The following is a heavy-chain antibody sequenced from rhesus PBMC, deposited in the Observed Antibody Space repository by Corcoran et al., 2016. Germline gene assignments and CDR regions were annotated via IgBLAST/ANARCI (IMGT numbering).Heavy chain of an antibody. CDR2: ICGSSGST. V-gene: IGHV4-65*01. J-gene: IGHJ4*01. CDR3: ARDLGGSYAFDY. D-gene: IGHD1-44*02. CDR1: GGSVSSSNW. Sequence: QVQLQESGPGLVKPSETLSLTCAVSGGSVSSSNWWSWIRQPPGKGLEWIGYICGSSGSTYYTPSLRSRVTISTDTSKNQFSLKLSSVTAADTAVYYCARDLGGSYAFDYWGQGVLVTVSS.